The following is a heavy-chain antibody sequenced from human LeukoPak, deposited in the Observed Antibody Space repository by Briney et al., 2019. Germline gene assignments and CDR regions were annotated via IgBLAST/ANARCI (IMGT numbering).Heavy chain of an antibody. V-gene: IGHV3-21*01. CDR2: ISISSFYI. CDR3: ARDPSPRTGYYYYYMDV. D-gene: IGHD1-14*01. CDR1: GFTLSSYS. Sequence: GGSLRLSCAASGFTLSSYSMNWVRQAPGKGLEWVSSISISSFYIYYADSVKGRFTISRDNTKKLLYLQMNGLRAEDTVVYYCARDPSPRTGYYYYYMDVWGKGTTVTVSS. J-gene: IGHJ6*03.